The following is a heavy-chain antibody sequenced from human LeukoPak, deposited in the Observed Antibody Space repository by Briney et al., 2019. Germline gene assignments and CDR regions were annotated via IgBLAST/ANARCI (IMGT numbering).Heavy chain of an antibody. CDR3: ASAGGPFQY. CDR1: GGSVSSGSYY. D-gene: IGHD3-16*01. Sequence: SETLSLTCTVSGGSVSSGSYYWSWIRQPPGKGLEWIGFIYCSESTNYNPSLKSRVTISVDTSKNQFSLRLSSVTAADTAVYYCASAGGPFQYWGQGTLVTVSS. CDR2: IYCSEST. J-gene: IGHJ1*01. V-gene: IGHV4-61*01.